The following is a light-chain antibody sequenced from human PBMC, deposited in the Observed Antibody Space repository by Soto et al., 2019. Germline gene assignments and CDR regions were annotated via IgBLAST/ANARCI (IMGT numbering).Light chain of an antibody. V-gene: IGKV1-39*01. J-gene: IGKJ5*01. Sequence: IQMPQYPSSLSASVGDSVTITCRASQSISSFLNCYQQKPGKAPKVLVYGVSSLQSGVPSRFSGSGSGTDFTLIISSLQPEDFATYYCQQSYTTPRTFGQGTRLENK. CDR1: QSISSF. CDR3: QQSYTTPRT. CDR2: GVS.